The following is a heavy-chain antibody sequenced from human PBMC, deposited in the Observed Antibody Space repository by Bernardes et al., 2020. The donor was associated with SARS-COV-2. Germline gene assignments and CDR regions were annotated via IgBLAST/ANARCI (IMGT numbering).Heavy chain of an antibody. CDR2: TYYRSKWYN. D-gene: IGHD6-6*01. V-gene: IGHV6-1*01. CDR3: ARAPEYSASSGFDY. J-gene: IGHJ4*02. Sequence: SQTLSLTCAISGDSVSSNTAAWNWIRQSPSRGLEWLGRTYYRSKWYNDYALSVKSRITVNPDTSKNQFSLQLNSVTPEDTAVYYCARAPEYSASSGFDYWGQGTLVTVSS. CDR1: GDSVSSNTAA.